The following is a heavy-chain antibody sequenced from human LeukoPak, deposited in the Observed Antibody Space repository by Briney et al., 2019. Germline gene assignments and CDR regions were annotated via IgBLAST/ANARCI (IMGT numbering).Heavy chain of an antibody. J-gene: IGHJ1*01. CDR1: GYTFTGYY. Sequence: ASVKVSCKASGYTFTGYYMHWVRQAPGQGLEWMGWINPNSGGTNYAQKFQGRGTMTSDTSISTAYLELSRLRSDDTAVYYCARPIYDFWSGYSKGYFQHWGQGTLVTVSS. CDR3: ARPIYDFWSGYSKGYFQH. CDR2: INPNSGGT. D-gene: IGHD3-3*01. V-gene: IGHV1-2*02.